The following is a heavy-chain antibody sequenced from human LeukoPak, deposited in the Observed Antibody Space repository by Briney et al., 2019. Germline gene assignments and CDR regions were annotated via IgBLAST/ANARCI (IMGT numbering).Heavy chain of an antibody. CDR2: ISTYNGNT. Sequence: ASVKVSCKASGYTFTSYGISWVRQAPGQGLDWMGWISTYNGNTNYAQKLQGRVTMTTDTSTSKAYMELRSLRSDDTAVYYCARLLVLEQWLVYYFDYWGQGTLVTVSS. D-gene: IGHD6-19*01. J-gene: IGHJ4*02. V-gene: IGHV1-18*01. CDR1: GYTFTSYG. CDR3: ARLLVLEQWLVYYFDY.